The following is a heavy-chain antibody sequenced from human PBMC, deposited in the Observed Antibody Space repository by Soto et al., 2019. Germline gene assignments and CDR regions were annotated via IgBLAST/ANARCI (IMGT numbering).Heavy chain of an antibody. CDR3: VRDRGSSWFGPIDY. J-gene: IGHJ4*02. D-gene: IGHD6-13*01. CDR2: IWHDGSNK. Sequence: QVQLVESGGGVVQPGRSLRLSCAASGFTFSSNGMHWVRQAPGKGLEWVAVIWHDGSNKYYADSVKGRFTISRDNSKNTLYLQMHSLRAEDTAVYYCVRDRGSSWFGPIDYWGQGTLVTVSS. V-gene: IGHV3-33*01. CDR1: GFTFSSNG.